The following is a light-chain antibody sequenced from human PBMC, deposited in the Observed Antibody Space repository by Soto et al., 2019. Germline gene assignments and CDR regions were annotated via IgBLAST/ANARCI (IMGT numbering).Light chain of an antibody. J-gene: IGLJ2*01. Sequence: QTVVTQSPSASASLGASVKLTCTLSSGHSSYAIAWHHQQPEKGPRYLMKINSDGTHYKGDGIPDRFSGSSSGAERYLTISSLQSEDEADYYCQTWDAGIVIFGGGTKLTVL. CDR2: INSDGTH. CDR1: SGHSSYA. V-gene: IGLV4-69*02. CDR3: QTWDAGIVI.